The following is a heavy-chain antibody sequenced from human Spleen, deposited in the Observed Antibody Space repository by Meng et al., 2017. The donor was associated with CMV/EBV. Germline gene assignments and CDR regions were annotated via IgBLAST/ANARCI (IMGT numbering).Heavy chain of an antibody. CDR2: KTYDGNNK. D-gene: IGHD3-16*02. V-gene: IGHV3-30*04. Sequence: SGLTVGSTARDGVRQARGKGVEWEEVKTYDGNNKKYGDAMKGRYTITRDNSKNTLFLQMDSLRAEDTAIYYCARSFVKSDQLSFPYDYWGQGTLVTVSS. CDR3: ARSFVKSDQLSFPYDY. J-gene: IGHJ4*02. CDR1: GLTVGSTA.